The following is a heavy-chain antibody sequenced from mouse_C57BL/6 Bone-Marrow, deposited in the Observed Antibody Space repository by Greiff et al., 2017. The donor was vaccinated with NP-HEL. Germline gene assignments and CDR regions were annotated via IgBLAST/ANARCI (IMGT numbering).Heavy chain of an antibody. D-gene: IGHD2-1*01. CDR1: GYTFTSYG. J-gene: IGHJ1*03. CDR3: ARQFLYYPYWYFDV. CDR2: IYPRSGNT. Sequence: QVQLQQSGAELARPGASVKLSCKASGYTFTSYGISWVKQRTGQGLEWIGEIYPRSGNTYYNEKFKGKATLTADKSSSTAYMELRSLTSEDSAVYFCARQFLYYPYWYFDVWGTGTTVTVSS. V-gene: IGHV1-81*01.